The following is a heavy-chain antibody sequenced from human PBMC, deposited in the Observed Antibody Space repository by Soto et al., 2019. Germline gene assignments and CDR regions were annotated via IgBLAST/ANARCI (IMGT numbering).Heavy chain of an antibody. D-gene: IGHD2-8*01. CDR3: ARLYCTNGVCPPSI. J-gene: IGHJ4*02. CDR2: MDPTDSSP. Sequence: GESLKISCKGSGYSFTSYWNSWVRQMPGKGLEWVGRMDPTDSSPTCRPSFQGPVTISADKSIRTAYPQWSRLRPSDAAMYYCARLYCTNGVCPPSIWGEGTLVTVSS. CDR1: GYSFTSYW. V-gene: IGHV5-10-1*01.